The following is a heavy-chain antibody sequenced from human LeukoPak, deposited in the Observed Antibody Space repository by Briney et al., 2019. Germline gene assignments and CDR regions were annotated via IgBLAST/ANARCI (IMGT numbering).Heavy chain of an antibody. Sequence: GGSLRLSCAASGFTFSDYYMNWIRQAPLKGLEWVSYISRSGDTKYYADSVKGRFTISRDNAKNSLYLQMNSLRAEDTAVYYCVRGVYFGVGNSDYWGQGTLVTVSS. CDR1: GFTFSDYY. V-gene: IGHV3-11*01. D-gene: IGHD3-3*01. J-gene: IGHJ4*02. CDR3: VRGVYFGVGNSDY. CDR2: ISRSGDTK.